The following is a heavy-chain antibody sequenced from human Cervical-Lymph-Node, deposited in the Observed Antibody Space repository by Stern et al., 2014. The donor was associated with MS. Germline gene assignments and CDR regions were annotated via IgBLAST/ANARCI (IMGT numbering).Heavy chain of an antibody. CDR3: GRGGGDNWFDP. J-gene: IGHJ5*02. D-gene: IGHD3-16*01. Sequence: VQLVQSGAEVKKPGSSVKVSCKASGGISWVRQAPGQGLEWMGGVIPFVGTSNYAQKFQVRVTITADTATNTAYLELNSLRVDDTAVYYCGRGGGDNWFDPWGQGTLVTVSS. CDR2: VIPFVGTS. CDR1: GG. V-gene: IGHV1-69*06.